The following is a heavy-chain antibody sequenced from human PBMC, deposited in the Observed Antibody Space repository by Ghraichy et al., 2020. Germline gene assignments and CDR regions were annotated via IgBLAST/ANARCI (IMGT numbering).Heavy chain of an antibody. CDR2: INPNSGGT. D-gene: IGHD2-2*01. J-gene: IGHJ4*02. Sequence: ASVKVSCKASGYTFTGYYMHWVRQAPGQGLEWMGWINPNSGGTNYAQKFQGWVTMTRDTSISTAYMELSRLRSDDTAVYYCARHRDIVVVPDSAAGTSGYFDYWGQGTLVTVSS. V-gene: IGHV1-2*04. CDR1: GYTFTGYY. CDR3: ARHRDIVVVPDSAAGTSGYFDY.